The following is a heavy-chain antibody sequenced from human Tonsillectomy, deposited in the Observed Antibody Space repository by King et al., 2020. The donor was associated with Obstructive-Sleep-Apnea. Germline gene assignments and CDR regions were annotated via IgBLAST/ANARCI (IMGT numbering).Heavy chain of an antibody. Sequence: VQLVESGGGLVQPGRSLRLSCADSGFTFDVYAMHWVRQAPGEGLEWVPAISWNSGSIGYADSVMGGFTISRDNAKNSLYLQMNSLRAEDTALYYCAKDIGRSITMVRGVEAGAFDIWGQGTMVTVSS. CDR3: AKDIGRSITMVRGVEAGAFDI. CDR2: ISWNSGSI. D-gene: IGHD3-10*01. V-gene: IGHV3-9*01. J-gene: IGHJ3*02. CDR1: GFTFDVYA.